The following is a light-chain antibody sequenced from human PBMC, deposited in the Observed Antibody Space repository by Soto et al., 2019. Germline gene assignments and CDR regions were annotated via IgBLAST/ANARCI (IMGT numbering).Light chain of an antibody. Sequence: QSVLTKPPSVSGAPGQRVTISCTGSSSNIGTGYDVHWYQQLPGTAPKLLMYGNSDRPSGVPDRFSGSKSGTSASLAITGLQAEDEADYYCQSYDSSVNGVVFGGGTKLTVL. CDR3: QSYDSSVNGVV. CDR1: SSNIGTGYD. CDR2: GNS. J-gene: IGLJ2*01. V-gene: IGLV1-40*01.